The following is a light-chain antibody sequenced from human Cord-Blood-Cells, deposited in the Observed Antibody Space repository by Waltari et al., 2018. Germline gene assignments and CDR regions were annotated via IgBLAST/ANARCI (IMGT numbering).Light chain of an antibody. V-gene: IGLV2-14*01. CDR3: SSYTSSSTLV. CDR2: DVS. Sequence: QSALIQPASVSGSPGQSITISCTGTSSDVGGYNYVSWYQQHPSKAPKLMIYDVSNRPSGVSNRFSGSKSGNTASLTISGLQAEDEADYYCSSYTSSSTLVFGGGTKLTVL. J-gene: IGLJ2*01. CDR1: SSDVGGYNY.